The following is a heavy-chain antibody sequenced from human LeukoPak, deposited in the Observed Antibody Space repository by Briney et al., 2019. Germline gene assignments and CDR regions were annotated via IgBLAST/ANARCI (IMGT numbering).Heavy chain of an antibody. CDR2: ISSNGGST. Sequence: GGSLRLSCSASGFSFSNYAMHWVRQAPGKGLEYVSAISSNGGSTYYANSVKGRFTISRDNSKNTLYLQMGSLRAEDMAVYYCARDSGSGWYVNWFDPWGQGTLVTVSS. D-gene: IGHD6-19*01. J-gene: IGHJ5*02. V-gene: IGHV3-64*01. CDR3: ARDSGSGWYVNWFDP. CDR1: GFSFSNYA.